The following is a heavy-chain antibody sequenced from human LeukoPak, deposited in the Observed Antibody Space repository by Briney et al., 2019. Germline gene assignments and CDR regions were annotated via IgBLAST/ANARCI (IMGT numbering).Heavy chain of an antibody. CDR1: GGSFSGYY. V-gene: IGHV4-34*01. CDR3: ARGVVVPAAPPGEWFDP. Sequence: SEILSLTCAVYGGSFSGYYWSWIRQPPGKGLEWIGEINHSGSTNHNPSLKSRVTISVDTSKNQFSLKLSSVTAADTAVYYCARGVVVPAAPPGEWFDPWGQGTLVTVSS. J-gene: IGHJ5*02. D-gene: IGHD2-2*01. CDR2: INHSGST.